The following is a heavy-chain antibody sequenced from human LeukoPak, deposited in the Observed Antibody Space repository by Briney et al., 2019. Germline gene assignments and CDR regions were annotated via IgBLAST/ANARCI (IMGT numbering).Heavy chain of an antibody. D-gene: IGHD1-26*01. Sequence: SVKASCKASGGTFSRYAISWVRQAPGQRVEWMGGLSPILGIANYAQKFQGRVTITADKSTSTAYMELSSLRSEDTAVYYCARWGVGASGGWFDPWGQGTLVTVSS. V-gene: IGHV1-69*10. CDR2: LSPILGIA. CDR3: ARWGVGASGGWFDP. J-gene: IGHJ5*02. CDR1: GGTFSRYA.